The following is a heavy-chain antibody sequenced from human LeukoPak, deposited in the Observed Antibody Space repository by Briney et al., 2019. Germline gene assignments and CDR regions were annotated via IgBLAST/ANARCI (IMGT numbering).Heavy chain of an antibody. Sequence: GGSLRLSCAASGFTFSDYTMQWVRQAPGKGLEWVALLPPDGSYQYYADSLKGRFTISRDNFKNAPYLQMNSLRHEDTAVYYCARGLHDRSWYGAHWGQGTLLSVSS. CDR1: GFTFSDYT. D-gene: IGHD6-13*01. V-gene: IGHV3-30*04. J-gene: IGHJ4*02. CDR2: LPPDGSYQ. CDR3: ARGLHDRSWYGAH.